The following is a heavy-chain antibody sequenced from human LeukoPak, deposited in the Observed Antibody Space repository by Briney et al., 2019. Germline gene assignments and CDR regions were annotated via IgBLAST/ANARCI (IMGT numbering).Heavy chain of an antibody. CDR3: ARDIVVAVAATRGGFDY. J-gene: IGHJ4*02. V-gene: IGHV3-21*01. CDR2: ISSSSSYI. Sequence: GGSLRLSCAASGFTFSSYSMNWVRQAPGKGLEWVSSISSSSSYIYYADSVKGRFTISRDNAKNSLYLQMNSLRAEDTAVYYCARDIVVAVAATRGGFDYWGQGTLVTVSS. D-gene: IGHD2-15*01. CDR1: GFTFSSYS.